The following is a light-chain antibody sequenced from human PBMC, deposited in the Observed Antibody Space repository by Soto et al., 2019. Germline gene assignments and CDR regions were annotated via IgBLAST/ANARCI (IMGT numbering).Light chain of an antibody. Sequence: EIVLTQSPGTLSLSPGEGATLSCRASQTVSSSFLAWYQQKPGQAPRLLIYGASNRATGIPDRFSGGGSGTDFTLTINRLEPEDFAVYFCQQYGSSPLTFGGGTKVEIK. CDR2: GAS. V-gene: IGKV3-20*01. CDR3: QQYGSSPLT. J-gene: IGKJ4*01. CDR1: QTVSSSF.